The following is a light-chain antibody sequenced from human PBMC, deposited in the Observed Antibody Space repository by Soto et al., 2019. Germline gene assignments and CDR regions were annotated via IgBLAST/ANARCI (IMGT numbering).Light chain of an antibody. V-gene: IGKV3-15*01. CDR2: RAS. Sequence: EIVMTQSPAYLSVSPGERATLSCRASQNIYSNIAWYQQRPGQAPRLLIYRASTRATGVPARFSGSGSGTEFTLTISSLQSEDFTVYSCLQYHNLWAFGQGTKVDIK. CDR3: LQYHNLWA. J-gene: IGKJ1*01. CDR1: QNIYSN.